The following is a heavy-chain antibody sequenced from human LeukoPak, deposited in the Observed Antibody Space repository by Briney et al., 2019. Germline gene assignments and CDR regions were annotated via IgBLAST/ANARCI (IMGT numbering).Heavy chain of an antibody. J-gene: IGHJ4*02. D-gene: IGHD4-11*01. V-gene: IGHV4-34*01. CDR2: INHSGST. CDR1: GGSFSGYY. CDR3: ARHSPTYPSEDFDY. Sequence: SETLSLTCAVYGGSFSGYYWSWIRQPPGKGLEWIGEINHSGSTNYNPSLKSRVTISVDTSKNQFSLKLSSVTAADTAVYYCARHSPTYPSEDFDYWGQGTLVTVSS.